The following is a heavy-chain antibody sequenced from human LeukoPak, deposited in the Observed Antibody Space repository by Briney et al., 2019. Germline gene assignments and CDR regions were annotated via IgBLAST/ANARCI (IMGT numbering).Heavy chain of an antibody. CDR1: GFTVSSNY. CDR3: ARVSKTYSYGYLNDY. J-gene: IGHJ4*02. V-gene: IGHV3-30*03. D-gene: IGHD5-18*01. Sequence: PGGSLRLSCAASGFTVSSNYMSWVRQAPGKGLEWVAVISYNGRTQYYADSLKGRFTISRDNAKNSLYLQMNSLRAEDTAVYYCARVSKTYSYGYLNDYWGQGTLVTVSS. CDR2: ISYNGRT.